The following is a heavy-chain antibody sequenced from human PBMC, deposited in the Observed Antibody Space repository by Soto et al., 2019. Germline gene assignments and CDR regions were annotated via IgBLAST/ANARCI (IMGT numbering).Heavy chain of an antibody. V-gene: IGHV3-21*01. J-gene: IGHJ6*03. CDR3: ARIDCSCTRCYSYCYYYMDV. D-gene: IGHD2-2*01. Sequence: EVQLVESGGGLVKPGGSLRLSCAASGFTFSSYSRNWVRQAPGKELEWVSSISSSSSYIYYADSVKGRFTISRDNAKNSLYLQMNSLGAEDTAVYYCARIDCSCTRCYSYCYYYMDVWVSGTTVPVSS. CDR1: GFTFSSYS. CDR2: ISSSSSYI.